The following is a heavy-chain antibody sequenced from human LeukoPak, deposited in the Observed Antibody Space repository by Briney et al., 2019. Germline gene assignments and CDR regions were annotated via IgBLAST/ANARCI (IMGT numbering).Heavy chain of an antibody. J-gene: IGHJ4*02. CDR3: ARSRYCSSTSCHRQYYFDY. CDR2: ISAYNGDT. D-gene: IGHD2-2*01. V-gene: IGHV1-18*01. CDR1: GYTFTSYG. Sequence: ASVKVSCKASGYTFTSYGISWVRQAPGQGLEWMGWISAYNGDTNYAQKLQGRVTMTTDTSTSTAYMELRSLRSDDTAMYYCARSRYCSSTSCHRQYYFDYWGQGTLVTVSS.